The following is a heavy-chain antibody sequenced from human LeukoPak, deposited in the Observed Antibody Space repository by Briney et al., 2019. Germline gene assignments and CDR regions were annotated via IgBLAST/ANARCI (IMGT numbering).Heavy chain of an antibody. CDR3: AKVGAGYYPFDY. CDR1: GFTVSSNY. V-gene: IGHV3-23*01. Sequence: GGSLRLSCAASGFTVSSNYMSWVRQAPGKGLEWVSVIIDSGGGGGTHYADSVKGRFTISRDDSRDTVYLRMNSLRAEDTAIYYCAKVGAGYYPFDYWGRGTLVTVSS. D-gene: IGHD1-26*01. J-gene: IGHJ4*02. CDR2: IIDSGGGGGT.